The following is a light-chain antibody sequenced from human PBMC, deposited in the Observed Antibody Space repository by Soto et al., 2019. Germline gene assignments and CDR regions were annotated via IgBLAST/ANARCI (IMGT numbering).Light chain of an antibody. CDR3: QQYNNWRT. V-gene: IGKV3-15*01. CDR1: QSVSYY. CDR2: GAS. J-gene: IGKJ1*01. Sequence: ILMTQSPATLSVSPGERVTFSCRASQSVSYYLAWYQQKPGQAPRLLIYGASTRATGIPARFSGSGSGTEFTLTISSLQSEDFAVYYCQQYNNWRTFGQGTKVDIK.